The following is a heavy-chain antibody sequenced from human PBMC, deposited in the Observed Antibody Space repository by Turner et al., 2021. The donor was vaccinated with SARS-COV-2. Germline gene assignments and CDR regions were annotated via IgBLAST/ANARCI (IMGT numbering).Heavy chain of an antibody. D-gene: IGHD3-22*01. J-gene: IGHJ5*02. V-gene: IGHV4-59*01. CDR1: GGSISSYY. Sequence: QVQLQESGPGLVKPSETLSLTCTVSGGSISSYYWSWIRQPPGKGLEWIGYIYYSGSTNYNPSLKSRATISVDTSKNQLSLKLSSVTAADTAVYYCGRTMDSSGYYYFWFDPWGQGTLVIVSS. CDR3: GRTMDSSGYYYFWFDP. CDR2: IYYSGST.